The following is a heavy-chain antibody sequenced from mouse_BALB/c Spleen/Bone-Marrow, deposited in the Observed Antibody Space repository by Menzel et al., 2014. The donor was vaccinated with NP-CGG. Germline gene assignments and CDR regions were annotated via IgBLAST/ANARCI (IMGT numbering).Heavy chain of an antibody. CDR3: ARSTGTWDY. D-gene: IGHD4-1*02. J-gene: IGHJ2*01. CDR1: GYTFSSYW. CDR2: ILPGSGST. V-gene: IGHV1-9*01. Sequence: VMLVESGAELMKPGASVKISCKATGYTFSSYWIEWVKQRPGHGLEWIGEILPGSGSTDYNEKFKGKATFTADTSSNTAYMQLSSLTSEDSAVYYCARSTGTWDYWGQGTTLTVSS.